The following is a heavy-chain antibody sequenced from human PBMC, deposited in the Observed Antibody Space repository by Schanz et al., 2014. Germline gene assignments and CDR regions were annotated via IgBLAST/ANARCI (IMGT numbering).Heavy chain of an antibody. J-gene: IGHJ6*02. CDR3: ARDTSYGMDV. V-gene: IGHV3-13*04. CDR1: GFSIRNHD. CDR2: IGTAGDT. Sequence: EGQLLESGGGLIQPGGSLRLSCAASGFSIRNHDMHWVRQATGAGLEWVSAIGTAGDTFYLDSVKGRFTISRENAKNSLYLQMNSLRVEDTAVYYCARDTSYGMDVWGQGATVTVSS.